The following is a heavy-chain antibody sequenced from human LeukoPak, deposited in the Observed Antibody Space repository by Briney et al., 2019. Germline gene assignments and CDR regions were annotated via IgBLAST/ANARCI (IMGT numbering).Heavy chain of an antibody. Sequence: GGSLRLSCAASGFTFSSYWMSCFRQAPGKGLAWVANIKQDGSEKYYVDSVKGRFTISRDNAKNSLYLQMNSLRAEDTAVYYCARDGMATITPNDYYYYMDVWGKGTTVTVSS. J-gene: IGHJ6*03. D-gene: IGHD5-24*01. CDR2: IKQDGSEK. V-gene: IGHV3-7*01. CDR1: GFTFSSYW. CDR3: ARDGMATITPNDYYYYMDV.